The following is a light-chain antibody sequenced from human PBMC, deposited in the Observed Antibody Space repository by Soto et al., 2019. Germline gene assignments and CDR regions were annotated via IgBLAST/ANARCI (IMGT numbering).Light chain of an antibody. CDR1: QSVLYSSNNKNY. V-gene: IGKV4-1*01. CDR3: QQYYTTPPMYT. J-gene: IGKJ2*01. CDR2: WAS. Sequence: DIVMTQSPDSLAVPLGERATINCKSSQSVLYSSNNKNYLAWYQQKPGQPPKLLIYWASTRESGVPDRFSGSGSGTDFTLTISSLQAEDVAVYYCQQYYTTPPMYTFGQGTKVDIK.